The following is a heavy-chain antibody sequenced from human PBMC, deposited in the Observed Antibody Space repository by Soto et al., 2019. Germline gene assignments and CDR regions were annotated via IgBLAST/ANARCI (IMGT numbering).Heavy chain of an antibody. CDR2: ISGSGGST. CDR3: AKDREEYQLPNYFDY. D-gene: IGHD2-2*01. J-gene: IGHJ4*02. V-gene: IGHV3-23*01. Sequence: EVQLLESGGGLVQPGGSLRRSCAASGFTFSSYAMSWVRQAPGKGLEWVSAISGSGGSTYYADSVKGRFTISRDNSKNTLYLQMDSLRAEDTAVYYCAKDREEYQLPNYFDYWGQGTLVTVSS. CDR1: GFTFSSYA.